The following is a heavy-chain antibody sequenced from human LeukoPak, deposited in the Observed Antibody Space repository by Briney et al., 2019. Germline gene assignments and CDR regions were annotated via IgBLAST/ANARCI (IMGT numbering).Heavy chain of an antibody. CDR1: GFTFSSYA. Sequence: GGSLRLSCAASGFTFSSYAMSWVRQAPGKGLEWVSAISGSGGSTYYADSVKGRFTISRDNSKNTLYLQMNSLRADDTAVYYCSKDVYDKRGYHDYWGQGTLVTVSS. CDR3: SKDVYDKRGYHDY. D-gene: IGHD3-22*01. V-gene: IGHV3-23*01. J-gene: IGHJ4*02. CDR2: ISGSGGST.